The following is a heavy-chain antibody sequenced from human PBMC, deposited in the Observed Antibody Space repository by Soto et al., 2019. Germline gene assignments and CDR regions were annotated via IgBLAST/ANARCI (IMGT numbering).Heavy chain of an antibody. CDR1: GFTFNYYW. CDR3: ARGDKGGFDL. D-gene: IGHD2-21*02. Sequence: EVPLVESEGGLVQRGGSLRLSCAASGFTFNYYWMHWVRQAPGQGLVWVSHIHSDGSRTTYADSVKGRFTISRDNAKNTVYLQMNSLRAEDTAVYYCARGDKGGFDLWGQGTTVTVSS. CDR2: IHSDGSRT. V-gene: IGHV3-74*01. J-gene: IGHJ3*01.